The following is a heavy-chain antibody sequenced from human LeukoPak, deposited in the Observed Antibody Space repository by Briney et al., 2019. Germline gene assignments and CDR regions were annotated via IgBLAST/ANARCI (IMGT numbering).Heavy chain of an antibody. CDR2: IFHGGST. CDR1: GGSISSSNW. Sequence: PSETLSLTCAVSGGSISSSNWWSWVRRPPGKGLEWIGEIFHGGSTNFNPSLKSRVTMSVDRSKNQFSLNLSSVTAADTAVYYCARGEDHGSWTVHFDYWGQGTLVTVSS. D-gene: IGHD3-10*01. V-gene: IGHV4-4*02. J-gene: IGHJ4*02. CDR3: ARGEDHGSWTVHFDY.